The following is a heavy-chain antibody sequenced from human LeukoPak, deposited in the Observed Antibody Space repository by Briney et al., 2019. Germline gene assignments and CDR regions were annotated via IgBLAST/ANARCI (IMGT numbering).Heavy chain of an antibody. D-gene: IGHD2-2*01. CDR3: ARAPIRQGPPTGIVVVPAASPLDY. CDR1: GYTFTSYD. J-gene: IGHJ4*02. V-gene: IGHV1-2*02. Sequence: ASVKVSCKASGYTFTSYDINWVRQATGQGLEWMGWINPNSGGTNYAQKFQGRVTMTRDTSISTAYMELSRLRSDDTAVYYCARAPIRQGPPTGIVVVPAASPLDYWGQGTLVTVSS. CDR2: INPNSGGT.